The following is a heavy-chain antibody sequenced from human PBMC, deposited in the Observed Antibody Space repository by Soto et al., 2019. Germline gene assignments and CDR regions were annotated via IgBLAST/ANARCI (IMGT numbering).Heavy chain of an antibody. V-gene: IGHV4-4*07. CDR1: GASVTSYY. CDR3: ARDGVGPHGMDV. Sequence: QVQLQGSDPRLLKPSETLSLTCTVSGASVTSYYWSWIRQPAGKGRDWIGRIYTSGNTDYNPSLKSRVTLSLETAQNQVSLKLSSVTAADTAIYYCARDGVGPHGMDVWGQGTTVTVSS. CDR2: IYTSGNT. J-gene: IGHJ6*02. D-gene: IGHD2-8*01.